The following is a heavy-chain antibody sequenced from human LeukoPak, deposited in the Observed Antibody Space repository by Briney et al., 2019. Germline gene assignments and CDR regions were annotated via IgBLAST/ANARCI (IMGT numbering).Heavy chain of an antibody. D-gene: IGHD4-17*01. J-gene: IGHJ5*02. CDR1: GYTFTGYY. CDR2: INPNSGGT. V-gene: IGHV1-2*02. Sequence: ASVKVSCKASGYTFTGYYMHWVRQAPGQGLEWMGWINPNSGGTNYAQKFQGRVTMTRDTSISTAYMELSRLRSDDTAVYYCARDFTVTTSGYWFDPWGQGTLVTVSS. CDR3: ARDFTVTTSGYWFDP.